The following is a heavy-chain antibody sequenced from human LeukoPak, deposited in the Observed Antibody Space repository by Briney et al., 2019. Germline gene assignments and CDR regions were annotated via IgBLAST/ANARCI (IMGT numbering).Heavy chain of an antibody. CDR3: ARVGSSGWYSPFDY. CDR2: INPNSGGT. V-gene: IGHV1-2*02. Sequence: ASVTVSCKASGYTFTGYYMHWVRQAPGQGLEWMGWINPNSGGTNYAQKFQGRVTMTRDTSISTAYMELSRLRSDDTAVYYCARVGSSGWYSPFDYWGQGTLVTVSS. J-gene: IGHJ4*02. D-gene: IGHD6-19*01. CDR1: GYTFTGYY.